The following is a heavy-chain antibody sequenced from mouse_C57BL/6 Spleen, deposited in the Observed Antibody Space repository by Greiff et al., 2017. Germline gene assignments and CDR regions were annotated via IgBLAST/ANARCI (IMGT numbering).Heavy chain of an antibody. CDR2: ISYDGSN. Sequence: DVQLQESGPGLVKPSQSLSLTCSVTGYSITSGYYWNWIRQFPGNKLEWMGYISYDGSNNYNPSLKNRISITRDTSKNQFFLKLNSVTTEDTATYYCARAGDYAYFDYWGQGTTLTVSS. CDR1: GYSITSGYY. V-gene: IGHV3-6*01. J-gene: IGHJ2*01. D-gene: IGHD2-4*01. CDR3: ARAGDYAYFDY.